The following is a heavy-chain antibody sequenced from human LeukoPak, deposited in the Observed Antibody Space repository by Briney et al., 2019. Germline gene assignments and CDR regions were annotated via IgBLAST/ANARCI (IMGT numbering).Heavy chain of an antibody. V-gene: IGHV1-8*01. CDR3: ARGPNYNLWSGSWTCYYMGV. CDR1: GDTFSSHD. Sequence: GASVKVSCKPSGDTFSSHDFNWVRQATGQGLEWMGWMNPKTGGTGYAQKFQGRVTMTRDTSIGTAYMELSSLTSEDTAIYYCARGPNYNLWSGSWTCYYMGVWGEGTTVTVSS. J-gene: IGHJ6*03. CDR2: MNPKTGGT. D-gene: IGHD3-3*01.